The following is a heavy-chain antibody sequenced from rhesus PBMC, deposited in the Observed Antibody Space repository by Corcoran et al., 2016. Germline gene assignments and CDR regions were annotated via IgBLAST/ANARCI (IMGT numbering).Heavy chain of an antibody. V-gene: IGHV4S9*01. J-gene: IGHJ4*01. CDR3: ARGGGAAAGNFDY. CDR1: GGSISDRYS. CDR2: IYGNSASA. D-gene: IGHD6-31*01. Sequence: QVQLQESGPGLVTPSETLSLTCAVPGGSISDRYSWNWIRPPPAEGLEWIGNIYGNSASAYYNPSLKSRVTISKDTSKNQFFLKLSSVTAADTAVYYCARGGGAAAGNFDYWGQGVLVTVSS.